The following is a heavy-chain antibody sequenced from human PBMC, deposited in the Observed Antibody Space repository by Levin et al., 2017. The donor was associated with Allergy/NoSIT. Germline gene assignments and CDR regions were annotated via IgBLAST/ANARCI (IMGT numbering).Heavy chain of an antibody. J-gene: IGHJ4*02. D-gene: IGHD3-10*01. V-gene: IGHV4-31*02. CDR1: GGSLNTDGSY. Sequence: SGGSLNTDGSYWTWIRQHPVKGLEWIGYISYIGNTYYSPSLRSRVTMSLDTSKSHFSLNMISMTAADTAVYYCARGKIRGVPHFDYWGQGTLVTVSS. CDR2: ISYIGNT. CDR3: ARGKIRGVPHFDY.